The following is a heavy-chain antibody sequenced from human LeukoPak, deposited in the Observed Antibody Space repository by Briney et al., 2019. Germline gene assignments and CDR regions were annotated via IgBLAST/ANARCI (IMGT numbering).Heavy chain of an antibody. CDR2: IYYSGST. V-gene: IGHV4-59*01. D-gene: IGHD5-24*01. CDR3: ARKNWLQLRDCFDN. CDR1: GGSISSYY. Sequence: TSETLSLTCTVSGGSISSYYWSWIRQPPGKGLEWIGYIYYSGSTNYNPSLKSRVTISVDTSKNQFSLKLSSVTAADTAVYYCARKNWLQLRDCFDNLGQGTMVTVSS. J-gene: IGHJ3*02.